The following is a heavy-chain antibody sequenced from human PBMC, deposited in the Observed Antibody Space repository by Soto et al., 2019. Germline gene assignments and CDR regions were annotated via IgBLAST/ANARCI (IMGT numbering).Heavy chain of an antibody. D-gene: IGHD6-19*01. V-gene: IGHV6-1*01. J-gene: IGHJ2*01. Sequence: QVQLQQSGPGLVKPSQTLSLTCAISGDSVSSNSAAWNWIRQSPSRGLEWLGRTYYRSKWYNDXXVSVKSRITIXXDXSXXQFSLQLNSVTPEDTAVYYCARDVAVAGTFWYFDLWGRGTLVTVSS. CDR1: GDSVSSNSAA. CDR3: ARDVAVAGTFWYFDL. CDR2: TYYRSKWYN.